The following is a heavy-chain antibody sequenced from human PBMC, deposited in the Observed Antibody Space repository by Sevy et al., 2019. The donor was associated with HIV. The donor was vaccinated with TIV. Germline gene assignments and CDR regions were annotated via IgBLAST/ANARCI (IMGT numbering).Heavy chain of an antibody. CDR2: ITAYNGNT. J-gene: IGHJ6*02. CDR3: ASDMGWQLLPLGLDV. V-gene: IGHV1-18*01. Sequence: ASVKVSCKASGYTFDNYGISWVRQAPGQGLKWMGWITAYNGNTNYAQNLQGRVTMTTDTSTSTAYMELTNLRSGDTAVYYCASDMGWQLLPLGLDVWGQGTTATVSS. CDR1: GYTFDNYG. D-gene: IGHD2-15*01.